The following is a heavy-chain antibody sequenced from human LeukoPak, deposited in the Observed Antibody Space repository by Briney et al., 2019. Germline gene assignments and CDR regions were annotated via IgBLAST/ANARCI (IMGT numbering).Heavy chain of an antibody. CDR2: IWYDGNKK. CDR3: ARGEHVVVVTSISRGICGMNV. Sequence: GRSLRLSCAASGLNFNNYAMHWVRQAPGKGLEWVALIWYDGNKKYYADSVKGRFTISRDNSKSTVYLQMNSLRVEDTAVYYCARGEHVVVVTSISRGICGMNVWGQGTTVTVSS. D-gene: IGHD2-21*02. J-gene: IGHJ6*02. V-gene: IGHV3-33*01. CDR1: GLNFNNYA.